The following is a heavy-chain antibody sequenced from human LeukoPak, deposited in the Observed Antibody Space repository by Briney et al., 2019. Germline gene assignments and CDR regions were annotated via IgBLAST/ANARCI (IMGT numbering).Heavy chain of an antibody. J-gene: IGHJ4*02. CDR2: IWYDGSNK. V-gene: IGHV3-33*06. D-gene: IGHD3-22*01. CDR1: GFTFSSYG. CDR3: AKEAYNYYDSSGYLFGY. Sequence: GGSLRLSCAASGFTFSSYGMHWVRQAPGKGLEWVAVIWYDGSNKYYADSVKGRFTISRDNSKNTLYLQMNSLRAEDTAVYYCAKEAYNYYDSSGYLFGYWGQGTLATVSS.